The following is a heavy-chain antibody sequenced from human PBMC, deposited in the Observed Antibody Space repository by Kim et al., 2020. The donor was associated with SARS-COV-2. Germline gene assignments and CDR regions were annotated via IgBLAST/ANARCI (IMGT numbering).Heavy chain of an antibody. D-gene: IGHD2-21*01. CDR3: ARDSDGYYFDY. CDR2: K. Sequence: KSYTVTVKGRFTITRDNSKNTLYLQMNSLRAEDTAVYYSARDSDGYYFDYWGQGTLVTVSS. V-gene: IGHV3-33*01. J-gene: IGHJ4*02.